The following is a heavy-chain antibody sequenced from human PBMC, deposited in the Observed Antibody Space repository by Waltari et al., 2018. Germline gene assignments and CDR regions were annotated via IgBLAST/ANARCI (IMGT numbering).Heavy chain of an antibody. CDR2: IRVSGGST. V-gene: IGHV3-23*01. CDR3: AKWSPAGTGWFDP. Sequence: EVQLLESGGGLVQPGGSLRLSCAASGFTFSSYAMSWLRQAPGKGLEWVSAIRVSGGSTYDADSVKGRFTISRDNSKNTLYLQMNSLRAEDTAVYYCAKWSPAGTGWFDPWGQGTLVTVSS. D-gene: IGHD6-13*01. J-gene: IGHJ5*02. CDR1: GFTFSSYA.